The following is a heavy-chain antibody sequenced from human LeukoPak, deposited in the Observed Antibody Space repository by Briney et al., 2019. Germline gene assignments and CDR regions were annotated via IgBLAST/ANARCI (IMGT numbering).Heavy chain of an antibody. CDR2: IYWDDDK. Sequence: SGPTQVKPTQTLTLTCTFSGFSLSTSGVGVGWIRQPPGKALEWLALIYWDDDKRYSPSLKSRLTITKDTSKNQVVLTMTNMDPVDTATYYCAHSLLTTVTTFPFDYWGQGTPASVSS. V-gene: IGHV2-5*02. J-gene: IGHJ4*02. CDR1: GFSLSTSGVG. CDR3: AHSLLTTVTTFPFDY. D-gene: IGHD4-17*01.